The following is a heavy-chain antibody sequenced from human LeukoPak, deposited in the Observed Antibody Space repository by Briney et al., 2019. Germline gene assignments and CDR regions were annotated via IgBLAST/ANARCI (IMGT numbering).Heavy chain of an antibody. Sequence: GGSLRLSCAVSGLTFSSSWMDWVRQAPGKGLEWVASINPDRDKKYSADSVKGRFTISRDNAENSLYLQMNSLRVEDTAFYYCARDLAYSRLDYWGQGMLVTVSS. D-gene: IGHD5-18*01. V-gene: IGHV3-7*01. CDR2: INPDRDKK. J-gene: IGHJ4*02. CDR3: ARDLAYSRLDY. CDR1: GLTFSSSW.